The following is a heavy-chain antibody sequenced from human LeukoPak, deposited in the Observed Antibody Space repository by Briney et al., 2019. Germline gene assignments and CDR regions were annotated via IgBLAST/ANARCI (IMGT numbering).Heavy chain of an antibody. CDR3: ARARDASHAYDI. J-gene: IGHJ3*02. Sequence: SVKVSCKAPGYAFTYRYVHWVRQAPGQALEWMGWITPFNGKTNYAQKFQDRVTITRDRSMSTAYMELSSLRSEDTAMYYCARARDASHAYDIWGQGTMVTVSS. D-gene: IGHD5-24*01. CDR1: GYAFTYRY. CDR2: ITPFNGKT. V-gene: IGHV1-45*02.